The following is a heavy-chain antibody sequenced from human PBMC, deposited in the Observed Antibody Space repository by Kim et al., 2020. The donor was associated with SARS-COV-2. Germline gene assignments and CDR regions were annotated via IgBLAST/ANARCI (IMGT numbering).Heavy chain of an antibody. CDR1: GGPISSGDYY. CDR2: IYYSGST. D-gene: IGHD3-22*01. CDR3: ARARITMIVVVQELDY. V-gene: IGHV4-30-4*01. Sequence: SETLSLTCTVSGGPISSGDYYWSWIRQPPGKGLEWIGYIYYSGSTYYNPSLKSRVTISVDTSKNQFSLKLSSVTAADTAVYYCARARITMIVVVQELDYWGQGTLVTVSS. J-gene: IGHJ4*02.